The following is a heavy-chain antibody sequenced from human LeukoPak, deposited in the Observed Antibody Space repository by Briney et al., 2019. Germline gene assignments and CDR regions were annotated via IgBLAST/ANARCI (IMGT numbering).Heavy chain of an antibody. D-gene: IGHD5-12*01. CDR1: GYMFPNYG. V-gene: IGHV1-18*01. CDR3: ARDWDYIVDY. CDR2: IRVDNGHT. Sequence: ASVTVFCKASGYMFPNYGITWVRQAPGQGLEWVGWIRVDNGHTNHAQNFQGRVTMTTDTSTSTAYMEVRSLRPDDTAVYYCARDWDYIVDYWGQGTLVTVSS. J-gene: IGHJ4*02.